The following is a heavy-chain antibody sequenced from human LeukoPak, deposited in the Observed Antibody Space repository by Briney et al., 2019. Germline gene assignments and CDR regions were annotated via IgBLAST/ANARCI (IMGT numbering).Heavy chain of an antibody. CDR2: IYYSGST. CDR1: AGSLSSYY. CDR3: ARIHRYCSGGACYVLDN. Sequence: PSETLSLTCTVSAGSLSSYYWTWIRQPPGKGLEWIGYIYYSGSTNYNPSLKSRITISVDTSRNQFSLQLSSVTAADTAVYYCARIHRYCSGGACYVLDNWGQGTLVAVSS. J-gene: IGHJ4*02. V-gene: IGHV4-59*01. D-gene: IGHD2-15*01.